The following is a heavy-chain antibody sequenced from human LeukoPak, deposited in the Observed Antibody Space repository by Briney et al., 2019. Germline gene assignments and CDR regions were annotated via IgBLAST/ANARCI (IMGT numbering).Heavy chain of an antibody. Sequence: PGGSLRLSCAASGFTVSSNYMSWVRQAPGKGLEWVSAISGSGGSTYYADSVKGRFTISRDNSKNTLYLQMNSLRAEDTAVYYCSKPQRASFDAFDIWGQGTMVTVSS. D-gene: IGHD2-2*01. V-gene: IGHV3-23*01. CDR1: GFTVSSNY. J-gene: IGHJ3*02. CDR2: ISGSGGST. CDR3: SKPQRASFDAFDI.